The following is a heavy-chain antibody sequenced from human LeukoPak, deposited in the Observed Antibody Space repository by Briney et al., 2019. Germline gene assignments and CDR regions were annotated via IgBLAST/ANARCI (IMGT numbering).Heavy chain of an antibody. CDR3: AIDPNWGTHS. CDR2: IGSSGGGI. J-gene: IGHJ4*02. V-gene: IGHV3-23*01. Sequence: GSLRLSCAASGFTFSTYTMYWVRHPPGKRLEWVSIIGSSGGGIHYADSVKGRFTISRDNSKNALYLQMDSLRVEDTAVYYCAIDPNWGTHSWGQGVLVTVSS. D-gene: IGHD7-27*01. CDR1: GFTFSTYT.